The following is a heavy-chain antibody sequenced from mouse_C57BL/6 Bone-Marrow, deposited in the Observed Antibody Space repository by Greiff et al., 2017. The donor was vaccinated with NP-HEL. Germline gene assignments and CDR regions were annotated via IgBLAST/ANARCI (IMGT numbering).Heavy chain of an antibody. CDR1: GYTFTDYN. CDR3: ARERYGSSRGNY. D-gene: IGHD1-1*01. CDR2: INPNNGGT. J-gene: IGHJ2*01. V-gene: IGHV1-18*01. Sequence: VQLQQSGPELVKPGASVKIPCKASGYTFTDYNMDWVKQSHGKSLEWIGDINPNNGGTIYNQKFKGKATLTVDKSSSTAYMELRSLTSEDTAVYYCARERYGSSRGNYWGQGTTLTVSS.